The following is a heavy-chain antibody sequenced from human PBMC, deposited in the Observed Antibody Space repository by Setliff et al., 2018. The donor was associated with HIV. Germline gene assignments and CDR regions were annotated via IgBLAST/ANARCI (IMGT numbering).Heavy chain of an antibody. V-gene: IGHV1-2*04. CDR2: INPNSGGT. D-gene: IGHD3-10*01. CDR3: ARESFGSYYGSGSYNSPSPYYYYGMDV. J-gene: IGHJ6*02. Sequence: VASVKVSCKASGYTFTGYYMHWVRQAPGQGLEWLGWINPNSGGTNYAQKFQGWVTMTRDTSISTAYMELSRLRSDDTAVYYCARESFGSYYGSGSYNSPSPYYYYGMDVWGQGTTVTVSS. CDR1: GYTFTGYY.